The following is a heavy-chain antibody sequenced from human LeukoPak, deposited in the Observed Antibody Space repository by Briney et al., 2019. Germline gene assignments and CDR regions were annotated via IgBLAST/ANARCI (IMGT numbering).Heavy chain of an antibody. D-gene: IGHD6-19*01. CDR1: GCTFSSYA. V-gene: IGHV3-23*01. CDR3: ARGKGIAVSSFDS. CDR2: ISGSGTST. J-gene: IGHJ4*02. Sequence: VGSRRLACAASGCTFSSYAMSWVRQAPGKGLEWVSGISGSGTSTYYADSVKGRFTISRDNSKNTMSLQMNSLRAEDTALYYCARGKGIAVSSFDSWGQGTLVTVSS.